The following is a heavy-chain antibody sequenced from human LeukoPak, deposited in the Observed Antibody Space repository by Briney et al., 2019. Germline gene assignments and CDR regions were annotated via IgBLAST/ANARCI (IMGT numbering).Heavy chain of an antibody. CDR3: ARGGEVWGVLSY. CDR2: IFYNGST. D-gene: IGHD3-10*01. Sequence: PSETLSLTCTVSGGSVSSGRYYWSWVRQPPGKELEWIGYIFYNGSTNYNPSLKSRVTVSLDTSKNQFSLKLSSVTAADTAVYYCARGGEVWGVLSYWGQGTLVTVSS. CDR1: GGSVSSGRYY. J-gene: IGHJ4*02. V-gene: IGHV4-61*01.